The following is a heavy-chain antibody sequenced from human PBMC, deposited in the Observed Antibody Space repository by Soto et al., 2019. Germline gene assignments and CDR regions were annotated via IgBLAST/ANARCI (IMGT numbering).Heavy chain of an antibody. J-gene: IGHJ4*02. CDR2: ISYDGSNK. CDR1: GFTFSSYA. Sequence: QVQLVESGGGVVQPGRSLRLSCAASGFTFSSYAMHWVRQAPGKGLEWVGVISYDGSNKYYADSVKGRFTISRDNSKNTLYLQMNSLRAEDTAVYYCARERSSGYFDYWGQGTLVTVSS. D-gene: IGHD6-19*01. CDR3: ARERSSGYFDY. V-gene: IGHV3-30-3*01.